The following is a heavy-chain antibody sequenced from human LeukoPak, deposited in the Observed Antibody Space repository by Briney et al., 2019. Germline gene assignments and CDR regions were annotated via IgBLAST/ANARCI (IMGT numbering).Heavy chain of an antibody. J-gene: IGHJ1*01. CDR1: GFTFSHYG. D-gene: IGHD2-2*01. CDR3: ATYSSSNGGEFQY. Sequence: PGGSLRLSCAASGFTFSHYGMHWVRQAPGKGLEWVAFTRYDESLKYYAGSVRGRFTISRDNSKNTLYLQMNSLRAEDTAVYYCATYSSSNGGEFQYWGQGTLVTVSS. V-gene: IGHV3-30*02. CDR2: TRYDESLK.